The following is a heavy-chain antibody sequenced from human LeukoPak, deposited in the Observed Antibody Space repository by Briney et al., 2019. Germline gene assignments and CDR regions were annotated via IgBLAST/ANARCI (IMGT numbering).Heavy chain of an antibody. CDR3: AKDQYYDSSGYYYQTYLDY. J-gene: IGHJ4*02. V-gene: IGHV3-23*01. CDR1: GFTLRSYV. D-gene: IGHD3-22*01. Sequence: PGGSLRLSCVASGFTLRSYVMNWVRQTPGKGLGWVSSISGSGVSTFYVDSVKGRFSISRDNSKNTLYLQMNSLRAEDTAVYYCAKDQYYDSSGYYYQTYLDYWGQGTLVTVSS. CDR2: ISGSGVST.